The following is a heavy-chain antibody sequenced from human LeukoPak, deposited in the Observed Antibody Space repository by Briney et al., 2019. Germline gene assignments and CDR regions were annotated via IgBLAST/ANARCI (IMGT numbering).Heavy chain of an antibody. CDR3: ARVSGDYGGQHVDY. J-gene: IGHJ4*02. Sequence: ASVKVSCKASGYTFTSYYMHWVRQAPGQGLEWMGIINPSGGSTSYAQKFQGRVTMTRDTSISTAYMELSRLRSDDTALYYCARVSGDYGGQHVDYWGQGTLVTVSS. D-gene: IGHD4-23*01. CDR2: INPSGGST. CDR1: GYTFTSYY. V-gene: IGHV1-46*01.